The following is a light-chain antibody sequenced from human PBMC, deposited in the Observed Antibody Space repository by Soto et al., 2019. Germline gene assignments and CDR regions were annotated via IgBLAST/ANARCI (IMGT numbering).Light chain of an antibody. Sequence: DIQMTQSPSSLSASVGDRVTITCRASQSISSYLNWYQQKPGKAPKLLIYAASSLQSGVPSRFSGSGSGTDFTLTISSLQPEDFATYYCQQSYSTHGTFGQGTRLEIK. J-gene: IGKJ5*01. CDR1: QSISSY. CDR2: AAS. V-gene: IGKV1-39*01. CDR3: QQSYSTHGT.